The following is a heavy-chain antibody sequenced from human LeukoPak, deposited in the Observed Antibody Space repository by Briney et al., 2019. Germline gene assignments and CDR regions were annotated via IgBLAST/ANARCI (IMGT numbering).Heavy chain of an antibody. CDR2: ISSSGSTI. CDR3: ARRYCSGGSCYHFDF. D-gene: IGHD2-15*01. V-gene: IGHV3-48*03. J-gene: IGHJ4*02. Sequence: GGSLRLSCAASGFTFSSYEMNWVRQAPGKGLEWVSHISSSGSTIYYADSVKGRFTISRDNAKNSLYLQMNSLRAEDTAAYYCARRYCSGGSCYHFDFWGQGTLVTVSS. CDR1: GFTFSSYE.